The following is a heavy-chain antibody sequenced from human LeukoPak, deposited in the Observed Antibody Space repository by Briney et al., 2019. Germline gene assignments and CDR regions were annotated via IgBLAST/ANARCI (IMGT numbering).Heavy chain of an antibody. D-gene: IGHD1-26*01. Sequence: GGSLRLSCAASGFTFSSYAMHWVRQAPGKGLEWVAVISYDGSNKYYADSVKGRFTISRGNSKNTLYLQMNSLRAEDTAVYYCARGRVGATSYYFDYWGQGTLVTVSS. CDR1: GFTFSSYA. V-gene: IGHV3-30-3*01. J-gene: IGHJ4*02. CDR3: ARGRVGATSYYFDY. CDR2: ISYDGSNK.